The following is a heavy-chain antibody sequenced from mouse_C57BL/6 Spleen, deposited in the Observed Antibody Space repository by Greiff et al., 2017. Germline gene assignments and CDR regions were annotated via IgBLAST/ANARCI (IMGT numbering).Heavy chain of an antibody. D-gene: IGHD2-4*01. CDR3: ARSPSYDYDDYFDY. CDR1: GFTFTDYY. CDR2: IRNKANGYTT. Sequence: EVHLVESGGGLVQPGGSLSLSCAASGFTFTDYYMSWVRQPPGKALEWLGFIRNKANGYTTEYSASVKGRFTISRDNSQSILYLQMNALRAEDSATYYCARSPSYDYDDYFDYWGQGTTLTVSS. V-gene: IGHV7-3*01. J-gene: IGHJ2*01.